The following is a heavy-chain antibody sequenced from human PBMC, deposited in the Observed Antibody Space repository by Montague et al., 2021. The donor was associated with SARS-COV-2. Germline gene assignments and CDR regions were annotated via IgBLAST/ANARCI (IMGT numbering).Heavy chain of an antibody. J-gene: IGHJ3*01. Sequence: SETLSLTCAVYSGSFSDYYWTWIRRSPGKGLEWIGEINHTGSATYNPSLKGRATLSRDTSKNQFSLKLQSVTPADTAVYYCARGQVTISGVLIFIPAAGHLAVWGQGTSVTASS. CDR3: ARGQVTISGVLIFIPAAGHLAV. D-gene: IGHD3-3*01. CDR1: SGSFSDYY. CDR2: INHTGSA. V-gene: IGHV4-34*01.